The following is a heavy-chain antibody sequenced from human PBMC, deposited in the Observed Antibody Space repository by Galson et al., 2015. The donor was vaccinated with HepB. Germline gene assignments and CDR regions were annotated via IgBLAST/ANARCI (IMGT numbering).Heavy chain of an antibody. CDR3: AKDISWTFGVVPFDY. CDR1: GFNFRSYF. V-gene: IGHV3-64*04. CDR2: IDPDGGTT. J-gene: IGHJ4*02. D-gene: IGHD3-3*01. Sequence: SLRLSCAASGFNFRSYFMNWVRQAPGEGLEHVSIIDPDGGTTYYGDSVKGRFTISRDNAKNSLYLQMNSLRAEDTALYYCAKDISWTFGVVPFDYWGQGTLVTVSS.